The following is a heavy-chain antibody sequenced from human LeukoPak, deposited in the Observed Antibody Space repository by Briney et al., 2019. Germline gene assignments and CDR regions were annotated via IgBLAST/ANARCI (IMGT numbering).Heavy chain of an antibody. CDR3: ARGRTGVVVVPAARYYMDV. CDR1: GGSFSGYY. J-gene: IGHJ6*03. V-gene: IGHV4-34*01. Sequence: SETLSLTCAVYGGSFSGYYWSWIRQPPGKGLEWIGEINHSGSANYNPSLKSRVTISVDTSKNQFSLKLSSVTAADTAVCYCARGRTGVVVVPAARYYMDVWGKGTTVTVSS. CDR2: INHSGSA. D-gene: IGHD2-2*01.